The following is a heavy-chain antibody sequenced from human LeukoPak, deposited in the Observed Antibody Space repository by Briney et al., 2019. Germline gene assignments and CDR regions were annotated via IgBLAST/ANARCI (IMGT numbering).Heavy chain of an antibody. CDR3: ARVGLPYYYGSGTPGWFDP. CDR1: GVSISNSSYY. V-gene: IGHV4-39*01. D-gene: IGHD3-10*01. J-gene: IGHJ5*02. CDR2: IYYSGST. Sequence: SETLSLTCTVSGVSISNSSYYWVWIRQPPGQGLEWIGSIYYSGSTYYNSSLKSRVTMSVDTSKNQFSLKLSSVTAADTAVYYCARVGLPYYYGSGTPGWFDPWGQGTLVTVSS.